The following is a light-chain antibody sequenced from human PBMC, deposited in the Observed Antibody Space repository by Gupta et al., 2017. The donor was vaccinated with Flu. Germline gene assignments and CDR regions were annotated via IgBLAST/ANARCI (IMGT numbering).Light chain of an antibody. CDR2: KVS. Sequence: DVVMTPSPLSLPVTLGQPASISCRSSQSLVYSDGNTFLNWFQQSPGKSPRRLIDKVSNRDSGVPDRFSGSGSGSDFTLKISRVEAEDVGVDYCMQGTSGQPRTFGRGTKVEIK. V-gene: IGKV2-30*01. CDR3: MQGTSGQPRT. CDR1: QSLVYSDGNTF. J-gene: IGKJ4*02.